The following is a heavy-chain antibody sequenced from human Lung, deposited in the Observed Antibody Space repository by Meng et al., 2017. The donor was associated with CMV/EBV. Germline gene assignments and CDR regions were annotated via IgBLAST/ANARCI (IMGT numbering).Heavy chain of an antibody. V-gene: IGHV3-53*01. CDR2: IFSGGST. Sequence: GGSLRLSCAASGLTVSNNYMTWVRQAPGKGLECVSVIFSGGSTYYVDSVKGRFTISRDASKNTLYLQMNNLRADDTAVYYCARGYPDGVFDSWGQGTLVTVSS. CDR3: ARGYPDGVFDS. J-gene: IGHJ4*02. D-gene: IGHD1-14*01. CDR1: GLTVSNNY.